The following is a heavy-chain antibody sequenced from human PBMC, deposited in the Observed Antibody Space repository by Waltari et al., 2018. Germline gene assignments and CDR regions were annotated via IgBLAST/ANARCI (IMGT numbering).Heavy chain of an antibody. CDR3: ARDYCDRTNCHGMDV. CDR1: EFTFSSYA. D-gene: IGHD3-22*01. CDR2: ISYNERNI. V-gene: IGHV3-30*04. Sequence: QVQLVESGGGVVQPGRSLRLSCAAPEFTFSSYAIHWVRQAPGKGLEWVAVISYNERNIYYVDSVKGRFTISRDNSQKMLYLQMNSLRAEDTAVYYCARDYCDRTNCHGMDVWGRGTTVTVSS. J-gene: IGHJ6*02.